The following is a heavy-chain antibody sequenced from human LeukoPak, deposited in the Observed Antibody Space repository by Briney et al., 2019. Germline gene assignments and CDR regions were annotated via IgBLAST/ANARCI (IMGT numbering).Heavy chain of an antibody. J-gene: IGHJ4*02. V-gene: IGHV4-59*01. Sequence: SETLSFTCTVSGGSISSYYWSWIRQSPGKGLEWIGFIYYSGSTTYNPSLKSRVTISVDTSKNQFSLKLSSVTAADTAVYYCARDKKGTSCYDYWGQGTLVTVSS. CDR1: GGSISSYY. CDR2: IYYSGST. D-gene: IGHD2-2*01. CDR3: ARDKKGTSCYDY.